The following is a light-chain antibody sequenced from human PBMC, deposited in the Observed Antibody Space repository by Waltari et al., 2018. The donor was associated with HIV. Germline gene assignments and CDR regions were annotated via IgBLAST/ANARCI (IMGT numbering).Light chain of an antibody. CDR2: KAS. CDR3: QQYYSSPGT. Sequence: DIQMTQSPSTLSAPVGDRVTITCRASQSIIVWLAWYQQKPGKAPKLLIYKASSLESGVPSRFSGSRSGTEFTLTISSLQPDDFATYYCQQYYSSPGTFGQGTKVEIK. CDR1: QSIIVW. V-gene: IGKV1-5*03. J-gene: IGKJ1*01.